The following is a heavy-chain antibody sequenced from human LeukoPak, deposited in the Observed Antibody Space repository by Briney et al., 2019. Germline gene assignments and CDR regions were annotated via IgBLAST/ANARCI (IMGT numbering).Heavy chain of an antibody. CDR1: GGTFSSYA. CDR2: IIPIFGTA. D-gene: IGHD6-6*01. V-gene: IGHV1-69*05. Sequence: ASVKVSCKASGGTFSSYAISWVRQAPGQGLEWMGGIIPIFGTANYAQKFQGRVTITTDESTSTAYMELSSLRSEDTAVYYCARDGSSVAARPRYYYMDVWGKGTTVTVSS. J-gene: IGHJ6*03. CDR3: ARDGSSVAARPRYYYMDV.